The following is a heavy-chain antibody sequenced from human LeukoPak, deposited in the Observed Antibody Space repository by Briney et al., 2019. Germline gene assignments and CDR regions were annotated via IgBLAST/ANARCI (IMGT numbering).Heavy chain of an antibody. Sequence: PGGSLRLSCAASGFTFSSFSMNWVRQAPGKGLEWVSTLSTSGAATYYADSVKGRFTISRDNSQNTLYLQMNSLRAEDTAVYYCAKRRNSYDSGGSTDHWGQGTLVIVSS. D-gene: IGHD3-22*01. CDR2: LSTSGAAT. J-gene: IGHJ4*02. CDR1: GFTFSSFS. V-gene: IGHV3-23*01. CDR3: AKRRNSYDSGGSTDH.